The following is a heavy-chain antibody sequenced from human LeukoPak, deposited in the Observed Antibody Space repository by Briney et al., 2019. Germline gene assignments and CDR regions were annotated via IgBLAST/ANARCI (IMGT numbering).Heavy chain of an antibody. Sequence: HPGGSLRLSCAASGFSLDDYGMIWVRQAPGKGLEWVSAISGSGGSTYYADSVKGRFTISRDNSKNTLYLQMNSLRAEDTAVYYCAKEVLRFLEWQPYYYFDYWGQGSLVTVSS. D-gene: IGHD3-3*01. CDR1: GFSLDDYG. V-gene: IGHV3-23*01. CDR3: AKEVLRFLEWQPYYYFDY. CDR2: ISGSGGST. J-gene: IGHJ4*02.